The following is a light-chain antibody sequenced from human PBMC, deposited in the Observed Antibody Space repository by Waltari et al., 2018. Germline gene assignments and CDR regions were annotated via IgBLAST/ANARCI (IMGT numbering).Light chain of an antibody. CDR3: RSYESSLSGAWV. V-gene: IGLV1-40*01. CDR1: SSNIGARDD. Sequence: QSVLTQPPSVSVAPGQRVTIPSTGGSSNIGARDDGLWFQQLPGTAPTLLLYDNSNRPQEVRDRFSGSKSGPSASLAISRHQAEDEADYHSRSYESSLSGAWVFGGGTKLTIL. J-gene: IGLJ3*02. CDR2: DNS.